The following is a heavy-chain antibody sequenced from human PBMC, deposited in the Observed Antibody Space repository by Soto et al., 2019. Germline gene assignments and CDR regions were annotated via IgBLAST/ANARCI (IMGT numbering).Heavy chain of an antibody. Sequence: GGSLRLSCAASGFTFSSYSMNWVRQAPGKGLEWVSSISSSSSYIYYADSVKGRFTISRDNAKNSLYLQMNSLRAEDTAVYYCARDPRSTGNTKETDYWGQGTLVTVSS. J-gene: IGHJ4*02. D-gene: IGHD1-1*01. CDR1: GFTFSSYS. V-gene: IGHV3-21*01. CDR2: ISSSSSYI. CDR3: ARDPRSTGNTKETDY.